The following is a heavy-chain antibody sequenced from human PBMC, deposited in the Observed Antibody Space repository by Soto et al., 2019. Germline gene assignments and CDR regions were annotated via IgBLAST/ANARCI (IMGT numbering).Heavy chain of an antibody. Sequence: WTWIRQHPGKGLEWIGYIYYSGITYYNPSLKSRVTISVDTSKNQFSLKLSSVTAAGTAVYYCAREPLDWGQGTLVTVSS. V-gene: IGHV4-31*02. CDR2: IYYSGIT. J-gene: IGHJ4*02. CDR3: AREPLD.